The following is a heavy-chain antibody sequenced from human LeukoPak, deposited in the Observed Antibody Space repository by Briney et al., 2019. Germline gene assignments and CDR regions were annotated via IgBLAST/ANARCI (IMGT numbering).Heavy chain of an antibody. CDR2: ISSRSTYM. V-gene: IGHV3-21*01. CDR1: GFTFSSST. Sequence: GGSLRLSCEDSGFTFSSSTMNWVRQAPGKGLEWVSSISSRSTYMYYADSVKGRFTISRDNAKNSVYLQMNGLRAEDTAVYYCARDGRHSSGWIFFMEVWGKGTTVTVSS. D-gene: IGHD6-19*01. CDR3: ARDGRHSSGWIFFMEV. J-gene: IGHJ6*03.